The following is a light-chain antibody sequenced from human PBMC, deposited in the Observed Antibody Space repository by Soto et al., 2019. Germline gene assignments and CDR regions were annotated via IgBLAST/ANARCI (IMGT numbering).Light chain of an antibody. CDR1: SSDVGGYNY. CDR2: GVS. J-gene: IGLJ3*02. Sequence: QSALTQPASVSGSPGQSITISCTGTSSDVGGYNYVSWYQQHPGKAPKLMIYGVSNRPSGISYRFSGSKSGHTASLTISGLQAEDEADYYCSSYTSSNTWVFGGGTKLTVL. CDR3: SSYTSSNTWV. V-gene: IGLV2-14*01.